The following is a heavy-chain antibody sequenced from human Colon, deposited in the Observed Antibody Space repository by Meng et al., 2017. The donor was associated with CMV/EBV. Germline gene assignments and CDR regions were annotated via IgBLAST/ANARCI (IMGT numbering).Heavy chain of an antibody. Sequence: GESLKISCAASGFTFKRNSMSWVRQAPGKGLEWVSGINGVGDTTYYADSVKGRFTISRDNSKNTLYLRMIDLRAEDTAMYYCAKDRAYCGSFSCSPNYFDGWGQGNVVTVSS. D-gene: IGHD2-21*01. J-gene: IGHJ4*02. CDR1: GFTFKRNS. CDR3: AKDRAYCGSFSCSPNYFDG. CDR2: INGVGDTT. V-gene: IGHV3-23*01.